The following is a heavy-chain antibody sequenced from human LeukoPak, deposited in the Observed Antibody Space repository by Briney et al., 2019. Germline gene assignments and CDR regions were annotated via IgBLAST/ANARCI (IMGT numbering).Heavy chain of an antibody. CDR2: ISYDGSNK. V-gene: IGHV3-30-3*02. J-gene: IGHJ3*02. CDR3: AKPTASGAFDI. Sequence: GRSLRLSCAASGFTFSSYAMHWVRQAPGKELEGVAVISYDGSNKYYADSVKGRFTISRDNSKTTLYLQMNSLRAEDTAVYYCAKPTASGAFDIWGQGTMVTVSS. CDR1: GFTFSSYA. D-gene: IGHD1-26*01.